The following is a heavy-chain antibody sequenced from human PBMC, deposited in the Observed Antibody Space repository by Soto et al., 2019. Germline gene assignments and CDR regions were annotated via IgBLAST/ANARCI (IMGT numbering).Heavy chain of an antibody. CDR1: GFTFSSYS. CDR3: ARVPGRITIFGVVMGAFDI. CDR2: ISSSSSYI. J-gene: IGHJ3*02. Sequence: GGSLRLSCAASGFTFSSYSMNWVRQAPGKGLEWVSSISSSSSYIYYADSVKGRFTISRDNAKNSLYLQMNSLRAEDTAVYYCARVPGRITIFGVVMGAFDIWGQGTMVTVSS. D-gene: IGHD3-3*01. V-gene: IGHV3-21*01.